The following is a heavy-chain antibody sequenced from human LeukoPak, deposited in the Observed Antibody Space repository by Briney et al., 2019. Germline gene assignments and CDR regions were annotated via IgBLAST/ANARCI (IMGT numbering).Heavy chain of an antibody. D-gene: IGHD3-22*01. J-gene: IGHJ4*02. CDR3: AREFMGDGSGKPDY. Sequence: GGSLRLSCAASGFTVSSNYMSWVRQAPGKGLEWVSVIYSGGSTYYADSVKGRFTISRDNSKNTLYLQMNSLRAEDTAVYYCAREFMGDGSGKPDYWGQGTLVTVSS. V-gene: IGHV3-53*01. CDR1: GFTVSSNY. CDR2: IYSGGST.